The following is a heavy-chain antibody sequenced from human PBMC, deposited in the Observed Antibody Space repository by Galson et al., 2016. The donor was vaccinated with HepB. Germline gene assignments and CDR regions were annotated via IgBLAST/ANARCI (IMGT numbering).Heavy chain of an antibody. Sequence: SLRLSCAASGFTVSTYGLHWVRQAPGKGLEWVALISYDGSNKHYADSVKGRFTIAKDNSKNTLYLQMDSRRTEDTAMYHCTRGGCSSTSCYGGVGMDVWGQGTTVTVSS. CDR2: ISYDGSNK. CDR3: TRGGCSSTSCYGGVGMDV. V-gene: IGHV3-30*03. D-gene: IGHD2-2*01. CDR1: GFTVSTYG. J-gene: IGHJ6*02.